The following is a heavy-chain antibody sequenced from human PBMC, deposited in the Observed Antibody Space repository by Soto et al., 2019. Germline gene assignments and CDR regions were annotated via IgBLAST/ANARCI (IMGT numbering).Heavy chain of an antibody. CDR2: ISSSSSYI. V-gene: IGHV3-21*01. CDR3: ARGRAIQLWSYGMDV. CDR1: GFTFSSYS. J-gene: IGHJ6*02. Sequence: GGSLRLSCAASGFTFSSYSMNWVRQAPGKGLEWVSSISSSSSYIYYADSVKGRFTISRDNAKNSLYLQMNSLRAEDTAVYYCARGRAIQLWSYGMDVWGQGTTVTVS. D-gene: IGHD5-18*01.